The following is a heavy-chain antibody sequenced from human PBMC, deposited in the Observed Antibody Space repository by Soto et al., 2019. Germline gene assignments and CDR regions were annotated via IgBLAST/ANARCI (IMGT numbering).Heavy chain of an antibody. D-gene: IGHD2-2*01. CDR3: ATRTVVVYDAFDI. Sequence: TGGSMRLSCAASGFTVSSNYMSWVRQAPGKGLEWVSVIYSGGSTYYADSVKGRFTISRDNSKNTLYLQMNSLRAEDTAVYYCATRTVVVYDAFDIWGQGTMVTVSS. CDR2: IYSGGST. V-gene: IGHV3-66*01. CDR1: GFTVSSNY. J-gene: IGHJ3*02.